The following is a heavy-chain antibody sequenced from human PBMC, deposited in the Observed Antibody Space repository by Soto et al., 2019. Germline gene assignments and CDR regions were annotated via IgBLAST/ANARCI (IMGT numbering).Heavy chain of an antibody. J-gene: IGHJ4*02. CDR1: GFTFDHYW. D-gene: IGHD5-12*01. CDR2: IKEDGSET. CDR3: ARCGSENDY. V-gene: IGHV3-7*03. Sequence: EVQLVESGGGLVQPGESLRLSCAASGFTFDHYWMTWVRQAPGKGLEWVANIKEDGSETNYVDSVKGRFTISRDNAKNARYLQMNSLRAEDTATYYCARCGSENDYWCQGTLVTVSS.